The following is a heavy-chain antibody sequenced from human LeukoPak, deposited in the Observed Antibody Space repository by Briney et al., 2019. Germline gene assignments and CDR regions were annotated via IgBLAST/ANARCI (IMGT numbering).Heavy chain of an antibody. CDR1: GFTFSNHG. V-gene: IGHV3-23*01. J-gene: IGHJ5*02. CDR3: ANSGSYYYWFDP. Sequence: GGSLRLSCAASGFTFSNHGMNWVRQAPGMGLEWVSGIGPSGTSTYYADSVKGRFTISRDNSKNTLYLQMNSLRAEDTAVYYCANSGSYYYWFDPWGQGTLVTVSS. D-gene: IGHD1-26*01. CDR2: IGPSGTST.